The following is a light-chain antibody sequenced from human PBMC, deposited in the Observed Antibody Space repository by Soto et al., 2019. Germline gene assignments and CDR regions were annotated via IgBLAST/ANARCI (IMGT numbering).Light chain of an antibody. CDR2: GAS. CDR3: QQYGSSWT. Sequence: EIVLTQSPGTLSLSPGERATLSCRASQSVSSSYLAWYQQKPGQAPRLLIYGASSRATGIPDRFSGSGSGTDFTLTISRLEPEDFAVYYCQQYGSSWTVGQGTKVDIK. J-gene: IGKJ1*01. CDR1: QSVSSSY. V-gene: IGKV3-20*01.